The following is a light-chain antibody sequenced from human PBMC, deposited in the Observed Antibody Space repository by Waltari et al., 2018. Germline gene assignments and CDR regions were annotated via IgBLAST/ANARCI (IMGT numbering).Light chain of an antibody. J-gene: IGLJ2*01. V-gene: IGLV3-1*01. CDR1: KLVDKY. Sequence: SYELTQPPSVSVSPGQTASITCSGDKLVDKYACWYQQKPGQSPVLVIYQDSKGPSGILLRFASSSSGNTAPPSISGSQAMADADYYCQGLDSSTYVVFGGGTKLTVL. CDR2: QDS. CDR3: QGLDSSTYVV.